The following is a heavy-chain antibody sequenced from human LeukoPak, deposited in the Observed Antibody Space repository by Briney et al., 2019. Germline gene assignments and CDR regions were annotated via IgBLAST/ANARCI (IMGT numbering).Heavy chain of an antibody. D-gene: IGHD2-2*01. J-gene: IGHJ5*02. CDR1: GGXISSSSYY. Sequence: SETLSLTCTVSGGXISSSSYYWGWIRQPPGKRLEWIGSIYKSGSTYYNPSLKSRVTISVDTSKNQFSLKLTSVTAADTALYYCARREGYCSSITCLNRFDPWGQGTLVTVSS. V-gene: IGHV4-39*01. CDR2: IYKSGST. CDR3: ARREGYCSSITCLNRFDP.